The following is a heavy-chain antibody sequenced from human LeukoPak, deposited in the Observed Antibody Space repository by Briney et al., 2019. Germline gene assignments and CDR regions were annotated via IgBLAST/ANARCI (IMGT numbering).Heavy chain of an antibody. V-gene: IGHV1-46*01. Sequence: GASVKVSCKASGYTFTSYYMHWVRQAPGQGLEWMGIINPSGGSTSYAQKFQGRVTMTRDTSTSTVYMELSSLRSEDTAVYYCARDGYSYGPSGLSYFAYWGQGTLVTVSS. D-gene: IGHD5-18*01. J-gene: IGHJ4*02. CDR3: ARDGYSYGPSGLSYFAY. CDR2: INPSGGST. CDR1: GYTFTSYY.